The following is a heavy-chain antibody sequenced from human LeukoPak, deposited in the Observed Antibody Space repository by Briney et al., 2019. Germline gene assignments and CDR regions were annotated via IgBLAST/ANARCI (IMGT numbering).Heavy chain of an antibody. CDR3: ARGLPYSSGWYYY. V-gene: IGHV4-34*01. D-gene: IGHD6-19*01. J-gene: IGHJ4*02. CDR2: INHSGST. Sequence: SETLSLTCAVYGGSFSGYYWSWIRQPPGKGLEWIGEINHSGSTNYNPSLKSRVTISVDTSKNQFSLKLSSVTAADTAVYYCARGLPYSSGWYYYWGQGTLVTVSS. CDR1: GGSFSGYY.